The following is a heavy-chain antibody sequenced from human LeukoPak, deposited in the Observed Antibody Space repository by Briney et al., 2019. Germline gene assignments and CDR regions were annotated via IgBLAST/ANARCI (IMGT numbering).Heavy chain of an antibody. CDR3: ARDNIAVAGTRGIDY. CDR2: IYHSGST. CDR1: GGSISSGGYY. Sequence: SETLSLTCTVSGGSISSGGYYWSWIRQPPGKGLEWIGYIYHSGSTYYNPSLKSRVTISVDRSKNQFSLKLSSVTAADTAVYYCARDNIAVAGTRGIDYWGQGTLVTVSS. V-gene: IGHV4-30-2*01. J-gene: IGHJ4*02. D-gene: IGHD6-19*01.